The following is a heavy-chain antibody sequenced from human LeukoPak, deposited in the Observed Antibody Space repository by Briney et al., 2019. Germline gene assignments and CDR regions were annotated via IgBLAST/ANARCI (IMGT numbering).Heavy chain of an antibody. J-gene: IGHJ6*02. CDR1: GGSISSYY. V-gene: IGHV4-59*12. Sequence: SETLSLTCTVSGGSISSYYWSWIRQPPGKGLEWIGYIYYSGSTNYNPSLKSRVTISVDKSKNQFSLKLSSVTAADTAVYYCARLRLAYCGGDCPPDPRDDYYYYGMDVWGQGTTVTVSS. CDR3: ARLRLAYCGGDCPPDPRDDYYYYGMDV. CDR2: IYYSGST. D-gene: IGHD2-21*02.